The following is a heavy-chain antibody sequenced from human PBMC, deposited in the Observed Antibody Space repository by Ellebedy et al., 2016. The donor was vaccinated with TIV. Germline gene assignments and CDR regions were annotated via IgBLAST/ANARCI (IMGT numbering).Heavy chain of an antibody. CDR3: ARLLWSGGSWCFDS. Sequence: GGSLRLXXKGSGYSFTSYWITWVRQMPGKGLEWMGRIDPSDSYTNYSPSFQGHVTISADKSISTAYLQWSSLKASDTAMYYCARLLWSGGSWCFDSWGQGTLVTVSS. V-gene: IGHV5-10-1*01. D-gene: IGHD2-15*01. J-gene: IGHJ4*02. CDR1: GYSFTSYW. CDR2: IDPSDSYT.